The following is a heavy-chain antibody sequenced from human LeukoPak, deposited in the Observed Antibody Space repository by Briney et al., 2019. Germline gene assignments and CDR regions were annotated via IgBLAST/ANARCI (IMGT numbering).Heavy chain of an antibody. V-gene: IGHV3-48*02. D-gene: IGHD3-16*02. J-gene: IGHJ4*02. Sequence: GGSLRLSCAASGFTFSSYSMNWVRQAPGKGLEWVSYISSSSSTIYYADSVKGRFTITRDNAKNSLYLQMNSLRDEDTAVYYCARDRDDYVWGSYRSLDYWGQGTLVTVSS. CDR1: GFTFSSYS. CDR2: ISSSSSTI. CDR3: ARDRDDYVWGSYRSLDY.